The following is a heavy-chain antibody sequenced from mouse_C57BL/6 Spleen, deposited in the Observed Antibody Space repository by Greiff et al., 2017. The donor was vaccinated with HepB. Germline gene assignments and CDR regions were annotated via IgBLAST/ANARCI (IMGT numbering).Heavy chain of an antibody. D-gene: IGHD1-1*01. J-gene: IGHJ2*01. CDR3: ASLSYYYGSSYYFDY. Sequence: QVQLQQPGPELVKPGASVKLSCKASGYTFTSYWMHWVKQRPGQGLEWIGNINPSNGGTNYNEKFKSKATLTVDKSSSTAYMQLSSLTSEDSAVYYCASLSYYYGSSYYFDYWGQGTTLTVSS. CDR1: GYTFTSYW. CDR2: INPSNGGT. V-gene: IGHV1-53*01.